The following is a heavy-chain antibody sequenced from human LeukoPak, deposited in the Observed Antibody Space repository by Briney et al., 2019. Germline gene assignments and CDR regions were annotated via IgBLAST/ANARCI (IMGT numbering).Heavy chain of an antibody. V-gene: IGHV5-51*01. CDR1: GYSFTSYW. CDR2: IYPGDSDT. Sequence: GESLKISCMGSGYSFTSYWIGWVRQMPGKGLEWMGIIYPGDSDTRYSPSFQGQVTISADKSISTAYLQWSSLKASDTAMYYCARRGGNYYDSSGYYYAFDIWGQGTMVTVSS. J-gene: IGHJ3*02. D-gene: IGHD3-22*01. CDR3: ARRGGNYYDSSGYYYAFDI.